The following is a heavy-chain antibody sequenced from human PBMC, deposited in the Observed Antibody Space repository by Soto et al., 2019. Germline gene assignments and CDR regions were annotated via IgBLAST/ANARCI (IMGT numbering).Heavy chain of an antibody. J-gene: IGHJ4*02. V-gene: IGHV3-21*01. CDR3: ARYPLYCSGGSCYSGYVVSYFDY. CDR1: GFTFSSYS. CDR2: ISSSSYI. D-gene: IGHD2-15*01. Sequence: GGSLRLSCAASGFTFSSYSMNWVRQAPGKGLEWVSSISSSSYIYYADSVKGRFTISRDNAKNSLYLQMNSLRAEDTAVYYCARYPLYCSGGSCYSGYVVSYFDYWGQGTLVTVSS.